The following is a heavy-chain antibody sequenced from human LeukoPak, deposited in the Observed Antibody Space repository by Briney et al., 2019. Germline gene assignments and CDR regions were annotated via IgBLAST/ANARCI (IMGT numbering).Heavy chain of an antibody. CDR1: GFTFNNYW. CDR3: VRGTYHAYYMDV. CDR2: VNPGGSIA. D-gene: IGHD3-16*01. V-gene: IGHV3-74*01. J-gene: IGHJ6*03. Sequence: GGSLRLSCAASGFTFNNYWIHWVRQAPGKGLVWVSRVNPGGSIANFADSVKGRFTISRDNAKNTVYLQTSSLTAEDTAVYYCVRGTYHAYYMDVWGKGATVTVSS.